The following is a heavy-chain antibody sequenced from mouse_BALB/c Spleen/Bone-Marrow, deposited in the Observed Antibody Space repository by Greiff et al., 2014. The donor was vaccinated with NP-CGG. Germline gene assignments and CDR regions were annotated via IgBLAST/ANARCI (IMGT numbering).Heavy chain of an antibody. CDR3: ARAHYDYVLFDY. V-gene: IGHV2-9*02. CDR1: GFSLTSYG. Sequence: VKLMESGPGLVAPSQSLSITCTVSGFSLTSYGVHWVRQPPGKGLEWLGVIRAGGSTNYNSALMSRLSISKDNSKSQVFLKMISLQTDDTAMYYCARAHYDYVLFDYWGQGTTLTVSS. CDR2: IRAGGST. D-gene: IGHD2-4*01. J-gene: IGHJ2*01.